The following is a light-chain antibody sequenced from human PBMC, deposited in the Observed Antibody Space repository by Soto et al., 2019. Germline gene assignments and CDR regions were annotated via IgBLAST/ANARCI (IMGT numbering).Light chain of an antibody. CDR2: RAS. V-gene: IGKV3-20*01. J-gene: IGKJ4*01. CDR1: QSVSSNY. Sequence: EIVLTQSPGTMSLSPGERATLSCRASQSVSSNYLAWYQQKPGQAPKVLIYRASSRATGLPDRFSVSGSGTDFTLTISRLEPEDFAVYYCQQYGSSPLTFGGGTKVEIK. CDR3: QQYGSSPLT.